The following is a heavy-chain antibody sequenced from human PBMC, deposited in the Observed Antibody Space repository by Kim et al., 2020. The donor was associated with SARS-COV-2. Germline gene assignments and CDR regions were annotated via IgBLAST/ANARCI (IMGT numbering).Heavy chain of an antibody. J-gene: IGHJ4*02. Sequence: HYVDSVKGRFTISRDNSKSTIFLQMNSLTPDDTAVYYCARRDFWSTYPFDYWGQGTLVTVSS. CDR3: ARRDFWSTYPFDY. V-gene: IGHV3-30*01. D-gene: IGHD3-3*01.